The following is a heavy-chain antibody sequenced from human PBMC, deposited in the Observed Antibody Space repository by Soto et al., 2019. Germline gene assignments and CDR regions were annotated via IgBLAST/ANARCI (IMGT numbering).Heavy chain of an antibody. J-gene: IGHJ4*02. CDR1: GYSFADYW. CDR2: IDPSDSQT. Sequence: GESLKISCKGSGYSFADYWITWVRQKPGKGLEWMGRIDPSDSQTYYSPSFRGHVTISVTKSITTVFLQWSSLRASDTAMYYCARQIYDSDTGPNFQYYFDSWGQGTPVTVSS. CDR3: ARQIYDSDTGPNFQYYFDS. V-gene: IGHV5-10-1*01. D-gene: IGHD3-22*01.